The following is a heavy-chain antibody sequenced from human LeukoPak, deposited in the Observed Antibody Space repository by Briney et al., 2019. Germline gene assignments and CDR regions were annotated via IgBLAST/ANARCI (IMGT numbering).Heavy chain of an antibody. CDR2: ISDKGVST. Sequence: GGSLRLSCSASGFTFSSYALHWVRQAPGKGLQYVSVISDKGVSTSYADTVKGRFTITRDNSKNTVYLQMSSLRAEDTAVYYCVGHGRDGYNKYFHHWGQGTLVTVSS. CDR1: GFTFSSYA. CDR3: VGHGRDGYNKYFHH. J-gene: IGHJ1*01. V-gene: IGHV3-64D*06. D-gene: IGHD5-24*01.